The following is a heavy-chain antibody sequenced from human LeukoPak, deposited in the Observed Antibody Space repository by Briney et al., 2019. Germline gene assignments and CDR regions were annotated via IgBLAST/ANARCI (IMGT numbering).Heavy chain of an antibody. CDR3: ARDGAVFRVVTLYDYYYYMDV. CDR1: GFTFSSYS. J-gene: IGHJ6*03. V-gene: IGHV3-48*01. Sequence: PGGSLRLSCAASGFTFSSYSMNWVRQAPGKGLEWVSYISSSSSTIYYADSVKGCFTISRDNAKNSLYLQMNSLRAEDTAVYYCARDGAVFRVVTLYDYYYYMDVWGKGTTVTVSS. CDR2: ISSSSSTI. D-gene: IGHD3-3*01.